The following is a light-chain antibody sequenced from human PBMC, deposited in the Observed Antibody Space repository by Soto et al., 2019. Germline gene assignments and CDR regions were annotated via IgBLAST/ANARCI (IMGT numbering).Light chain of an antibody. J-gene: IGKJ1*01. V-gene: IGKV3-20*01. CDR2: GAS. CDR3: QQYGRSPWT. Sequence: EIVLTQSPGTLSLSPGERVTLSCRASQSVSSSYLAWYQQKPGQAPRLLIYGASSRATGIPDRFSGSGSGTDFTLTISRLEPEGFAVYYWQQYGRSPWTFGQGTKVEIK. CDR1: QSVSSSY.